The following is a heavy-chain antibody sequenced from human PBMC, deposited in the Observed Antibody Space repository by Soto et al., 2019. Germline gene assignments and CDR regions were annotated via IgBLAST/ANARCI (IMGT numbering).Heavy chain of an antibody. J-gene: IGHJ4*02. D-gene: IGHD6-13*01. Sequence: EVKLVESGGGLVQPGGSLRLSCAASGLIVSSNYMSWVRQAPGKGLEWVSVIYSGGTTDYADSVKGRFTISRDNSKNTLYLQMNSLRGEDTAVYYCARGAYSSSWHFDDWGQGTLVTVSS. CDR1: GLIVSSNY. V-gene: IGHV3-66*01. CDR3: ARGAYSSSWHFDD. CDR2: IYSGGTT.